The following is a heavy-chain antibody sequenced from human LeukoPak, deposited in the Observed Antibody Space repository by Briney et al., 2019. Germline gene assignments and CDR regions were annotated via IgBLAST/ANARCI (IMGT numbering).Heavy chain of an antibody. CDR1: GFTVSSNY. D-gene: IGHD3-22*01. J-gene: IGHJ4*02. CDR2: IYSGGST. Sequence: GGSLRLSCAASGFTVSSNYMSWVRQAPGKGLEWVSVIYSGGSTYYADSVKGRFTISRDNSKNTLYLQMSSLRAEDTAVYYCARDPLDYYDSSGYYSDWGQGTLVTVSS. V-gene: IGHV3-53*01. CDR3: ARDPLDYYDSSGYYSD.